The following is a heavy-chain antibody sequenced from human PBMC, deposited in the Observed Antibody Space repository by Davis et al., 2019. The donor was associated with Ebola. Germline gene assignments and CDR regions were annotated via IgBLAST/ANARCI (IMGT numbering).Heavy chain of an antibody. Sequence: SETLSLTCAVYGGSFSGYYWSWIRQPPGKGLEWIGEINHSGSTNYNPSLKSRVTISVDTSKNQFSLKLSSVTVADTAVYYCARLRVEAYNWNYSGVFDYWGQGTLVTVSS. D-gene: IGHD1-7*01. J-gene: IGHJ4*02. CDR2: INHSGST. CDR3: ARLRVEAYNWNYSGVFDY. CDR1: GGSFSGYY. V-gene: IGHV4-34*01.